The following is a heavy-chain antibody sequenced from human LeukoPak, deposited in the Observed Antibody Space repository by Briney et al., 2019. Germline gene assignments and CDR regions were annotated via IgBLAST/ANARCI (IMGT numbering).Heavy chain of an antibody. V-gene: IGHV3-48*03. Sequence: GGSLRLSCAASGFTFSDYEMNWVRQAPGKGLEWVSYISSSGSTIYYADSVKGRFTISRDNSKNTLYLQMNSLRAEDTAVYYCARDPHYYYDSSGTLDYWGQGTLVTVSS. CDR3: ARDPHYYYDSSGTLDY. CDR2: ISSSGSTI. J-gene: IGHJ4*02. D-gene: IGHD3-22*01. CDR1: GFTFSDYE.